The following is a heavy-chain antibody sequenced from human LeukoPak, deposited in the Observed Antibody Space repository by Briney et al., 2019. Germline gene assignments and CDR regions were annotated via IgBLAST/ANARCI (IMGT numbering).Heavy chain of an antibody. V-gene: IGHV3-48*04. CDR1: GFTFSSYS. J-gene: IGHJ4*02. CDR3: ATVNRISSTFDS. Sequence: GGSLRLSCAASGFTFSSYSMTWLRQAPGKGLEWLSYISGSSNTITYADSVKGRSTISRDNAKSSLYLQMNSLRADDTAVYYCATVNRISSTFDSWGQGALVTVSS. D-gene: IGHD2-15*01. CDR2: ISGSSNTI.